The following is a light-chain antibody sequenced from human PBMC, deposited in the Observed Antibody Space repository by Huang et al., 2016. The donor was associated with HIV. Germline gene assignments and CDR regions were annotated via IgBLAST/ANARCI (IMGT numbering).Light chain of an antibody. CDR1: QNVSSSY. CDR2: DTS. CDR3: QQYGSSSYT. J-gene: IGKJ2*01. V-gene: IGKV3-20*01. Sequence: EIVLTQSPATLFLSLGERAPLSCRASQNVSSSYLAWYQQKPGRAPRLLIYDTSSRATAIPDRFSGSGSGTDFSLTISRLEPEDFAIYYCQQYGSSSYTFGQGTKVEIK.